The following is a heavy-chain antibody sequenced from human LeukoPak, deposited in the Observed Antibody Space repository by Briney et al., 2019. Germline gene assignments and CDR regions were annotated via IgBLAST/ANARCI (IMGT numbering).Heavy chain of an antibody. CDR2: ISAYNGNT. CDR1: GYTFTSYG. Sequence: WASVKVSCKASGYTFTSYGISWVRQAPGQGLEWMGWISAYNGNTNHAQKLQGRVTMTTDTSTSTAYMELRSLRSDDTAVYYCARDFPILLWFGELSLTPYDYWGQGTLVTVSS. D-gene: IGHD3-10*01. CDR3: ARDFPILLWFGELSLTPYDY. V-gene: IGHV1-18*04. J-gene: IGHJ4*02.